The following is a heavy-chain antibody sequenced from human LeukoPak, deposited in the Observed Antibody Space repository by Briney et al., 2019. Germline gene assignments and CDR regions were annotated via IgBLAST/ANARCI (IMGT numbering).Heavy chain of an antibody. J-gene: IGHJ5*01. CDR1: GFTFSNYA. Sequence: GGSLRLSCAASGFTFSNYAMAWVRQDPGKWLEWLSSLTARGGSTYYADSVKGRFTISRDNSKNTLYLQMNSLRAEDTAVYYCAKRPNYCSSSSCLDSWGQGTLVTVSS. D-gene: IGHD2-2*01. CDR3: AKRPNYCSSSSCLDS. CDR2: LTARGGST. V-gene: IGHV3-23*01.